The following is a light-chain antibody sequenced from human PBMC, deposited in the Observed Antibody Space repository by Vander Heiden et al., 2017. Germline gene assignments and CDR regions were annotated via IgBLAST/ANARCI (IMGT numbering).Light chain of an antibody. CDR1: QSVLASTNNKNY. CDR3: QQYYNIPRT. Sequence: DIVITQSPDSLAASLGDRATLNCKSSQSVLASTNNKNYLTWFQQKPGQPPKLLIYWASTRESGVPDRFSGSGSGTDFTLTISSLQAEDVAVYYCQQYYNIPRTFGQGTKVEIK. V-gene: IGKV4-1*01. CDR2: WAS. J-gene: IGKJ1*01.